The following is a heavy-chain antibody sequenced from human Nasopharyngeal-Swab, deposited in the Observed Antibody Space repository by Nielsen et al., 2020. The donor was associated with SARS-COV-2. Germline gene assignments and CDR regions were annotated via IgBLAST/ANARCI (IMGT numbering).Heavy chain of an antibody. V-gene: IGHV3-21*01. CDR1: LDIFT. J-gene: IGHJ6*02. Sequence: LDIFTFTWVRQAPGTGLEWVSSISSSSSYIYYADSVKGRFTISRDNAKNSLYLQMNSLRAEDTAVYYCARDGLDYDFWSAYFMDVWGQGTTVTVSS. CDR2: ISSSSSYI. D-gene: IGHD3-3*01. CDR3: ARDGLDYDFWSAYFMDV.